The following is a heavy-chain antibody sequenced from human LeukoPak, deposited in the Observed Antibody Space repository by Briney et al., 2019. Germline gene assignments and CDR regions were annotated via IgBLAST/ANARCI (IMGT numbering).Heavy chain of an antibody. V-gene: IGHV1-2*02. CDR3: ARSNVAVRRGDNWFDP. CDR1: GYSFTGDY. Sequence: ASVKVSCKASGYSFTGDYMHWVRQAPGQGLEWMGWTSPNRGGTNYAQKFQGRVTMTRDTSISTAYMELTRLTSDDTAVYYCARSNVAVRRGDNWFDPWGQGTLVTVSS. J-gene: IGHJ5*02. D-gene: IGHD6-6*01. CDR2: TSPNRGGT.